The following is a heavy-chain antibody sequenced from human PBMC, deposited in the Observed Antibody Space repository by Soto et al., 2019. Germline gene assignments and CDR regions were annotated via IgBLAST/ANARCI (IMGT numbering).Heavy chain of an antibody. CDR2: SYHNGRT. Sequence: QVHLEESGPGLARPSGTLSLTCNVSGVPISSYDWWSWVRQTPGKGMERIGESYHNGRTNYNPSLKCRDSLSVDKSKNQFALNLQSLTAADLAVYYCVRGTLIGSSTRNWFDPWCQGTQVTVSS. J-gene: IGHJ5*02. CDR1: GVPISSYDW. CDR3: VRGTLIGSSTRNWFDP. V-gene: IGHV4-4*02. D-gene: IGHD3-10*01.